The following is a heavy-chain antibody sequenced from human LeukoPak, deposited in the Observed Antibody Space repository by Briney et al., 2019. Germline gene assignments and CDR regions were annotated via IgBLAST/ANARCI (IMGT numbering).Heavy chain of an antibody. J-gene: IGHJ2*01. CDR2: TYYRSQRNN. V-gene: IGHV6-1*01. CDR1: GDSVSSNSAA. Sequence: SQTLSLTCALSGDSVSSNSAAWSWIRQSPSSGLEWLGRTYYRSQRNNDYAVSVKSRITINPDTTKNQFSLQLNSLTRQDTTVQYCARDAVVGHWYFDLWGRGTLVTVSS. CDR3: ARDAVVGHWYFDL. D-gene: IGHD4-23*01.